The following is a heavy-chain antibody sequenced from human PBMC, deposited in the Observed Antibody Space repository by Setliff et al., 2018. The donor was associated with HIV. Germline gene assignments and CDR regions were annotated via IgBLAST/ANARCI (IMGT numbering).Heavy chain of an antibody. Sequence: GGSLRLSCAASGFMFSLYEMNWVRQAPGKGLDWVANINPDGSENHYVDSVKGRFTISRDNSKNSLYLEMNSLRVEDTAVYYCVRSFQGGCFDYWGQGTLVTVSS. CDR3: VRSFQGGCFDY. CDR1: GFMFSLYE. J-gene: IGHJ4*02. D-gene: IGHD6-25*01. V-gene: IGHV3-7*03. CDR2: INPDGSEN.